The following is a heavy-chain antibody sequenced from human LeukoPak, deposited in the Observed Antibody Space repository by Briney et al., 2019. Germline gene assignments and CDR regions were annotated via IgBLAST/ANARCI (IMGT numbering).Heavy chain of an antibody. Sequence: GGSLRLSCAASGFTFSSYAMHWVRQAPGKGLEWVAVISYDGSNKYYADSVKGRFTISRDNSKNTLYLQMNSLRAEDTAVYYCARGPDKDYYGSGSSFDYWGQGTLVTVSS. CDR1: GFTFSSYA. CDR2: ISYDGSNK. CDR3: ARGPDKDYYGSGSSFDY. D-gene: IGHD3-10*01. J-gene: IGHJ4*02. V-gene: IGHV3-30-3*01.